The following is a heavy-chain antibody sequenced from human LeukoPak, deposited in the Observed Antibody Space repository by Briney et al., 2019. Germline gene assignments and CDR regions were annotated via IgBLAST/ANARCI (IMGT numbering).Heavy chain of an antibody. V-gene: IGHV1-18*03. Sequence: GASVKVSCKASGYTFTSYGISWVRQASGQGLEWMGWISGYNGNTNYAQNLQGRVSMTTDTSTSTAYMELRSLRSDDMAVYYCARDYTQATFDYWGQGTLVTVSS. CDR2: ISGYNGNT. J-gene: IGHJ4*02. D-gene: IGHD4-11*01. CDR1: GYTFTSYG. CDR3: ARDYTQATFDY.